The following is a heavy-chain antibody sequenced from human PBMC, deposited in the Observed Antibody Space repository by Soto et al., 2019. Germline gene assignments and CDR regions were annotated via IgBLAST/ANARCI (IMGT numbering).Heavy chain of an antibody. CDR2: IIPILGIA. V-gene: IGHV1-69*02. J-gene: IGHJ4*02. CDR3: ARGGASSSWLGPFDY. CDR1: GGTFSSYT. Sequence: QVQLVQSGAEVKKPGSSVKVSCKASGGTFSSYTISWVRQAPGQGLEWMGRIIPILGIANYAQKFQGRVTITEDKSTSTAYMELSSLRSEDTAVYYCARGGASSSWLGPFDYWGQGTLVTVSS. D-gene: IGHD6-13*01.